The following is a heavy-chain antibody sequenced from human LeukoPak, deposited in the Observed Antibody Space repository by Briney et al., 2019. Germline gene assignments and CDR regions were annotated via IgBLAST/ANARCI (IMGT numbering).Heavy chain of an antibody. J-gene: IGHJ4*02. CDR3: ARDRFVYYDSSGPFDY. CDR2: IIPIFGTA. CDR1: GGTFSSYA. V-gene: IGHV1-69*13. D-gene: IGHD3-22*01. Sequence: ASVKVPCKASGGTFSSYAISWVRQAPGQGLEWMGGIIPIFGTANYAQKFQGRVTITADESTSTAYMELSSLRSEDTAVYYCARDRFVYYDSSGPFDYWGQGTLVTVSS.